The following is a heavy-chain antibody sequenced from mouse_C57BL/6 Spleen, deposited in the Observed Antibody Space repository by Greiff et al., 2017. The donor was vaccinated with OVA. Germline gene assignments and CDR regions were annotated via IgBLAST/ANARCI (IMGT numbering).Heavy chain of an antibody. J-gene: IGHJ2*01. V-gene: IGHV1-64*01. Sequence: QVQLQQPGAELVKPGASVKLSCKASGYTFTSYWMHWVKQRPGQGLEWIGMIHPNSGSTNYNEKFKSKATLTVDKSSSTAYMQLSSLTSEDSAVYYCARGGSISYYFDYWGQGTTLTVSS. D-gene: IGHD1-1*01. CDR3: ARGGSISYYFDY. CDR2: IHPNSGST. CDR1: GYTFTSYW.